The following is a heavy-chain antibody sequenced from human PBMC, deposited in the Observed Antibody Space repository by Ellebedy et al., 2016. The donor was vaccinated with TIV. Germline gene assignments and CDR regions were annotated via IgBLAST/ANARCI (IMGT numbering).Heavy chain of an antibody. V-gene: IGHV4-39*01. CDR3: ARQGHSSGWYVGEYYFDY. CDR2: NYYSGST. CDR1: GGSISSSSYY. J-gene: IGHJ4*02. Sequence: MPSETLSLTCTVSGGSISSSSYYWGWIRQPPGKGLEWIGSNYYSGSTYYNPSLKSRVTISVDTSKNQFSLKPSSVTAADTAVYYCARQGHSSGWYVGEYYFDYWGQGTLVTVSS. D-gene: IGHD6-19*01.